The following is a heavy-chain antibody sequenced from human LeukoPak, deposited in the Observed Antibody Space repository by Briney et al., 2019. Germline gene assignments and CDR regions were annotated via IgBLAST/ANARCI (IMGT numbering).Heavy chain of an antibody. Sequence: GGSLRLSCAASGFTVSSTYMSWVRQAPGKGLEWVSVIYSGGSTYYADSVKGRFTISRDNSKNTLYLQVNSLRAEDTAVYYCARDRLYSSSSEDYWGQGTLVTVSS. CDR2: IYSGGST. V-gene: IGHV3-53*01. CDR3: ARDRLYSSSSEDY. CDR1: GFTVSSTY. D-gene: IGHD6-6*01. J-gene: IGHJ4*02.